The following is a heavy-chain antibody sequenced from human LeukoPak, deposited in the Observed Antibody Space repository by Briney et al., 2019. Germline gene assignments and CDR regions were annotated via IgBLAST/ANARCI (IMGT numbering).Heavy chain of an antibody. J-gene: IGHJ4*02. D-gene: IGHD3-9*01. CDR1: GFTFSNYA. CDR3: AKWGDYDVLTGYYAPDY. V-gene: IGHV3-23*01. Sequence: GGSLRLSCAASGFTFSNYAMSWVRQAPGKGLEWASAILGSGGSTYYADSVKGRFTVSRDNSKSTLYLQMNSLRAEDTALYYCAKWGDYDVLTGYYAPDYWGQGTLVTVSS. CDR2: ILGSGGST.